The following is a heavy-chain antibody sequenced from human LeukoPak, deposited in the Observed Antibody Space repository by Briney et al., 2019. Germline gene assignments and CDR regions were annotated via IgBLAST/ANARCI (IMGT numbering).Heavy chain of an antibody. D-gene: IGHD5-18*01. J-gene: IGHJ4*02. Sequence: GGSLRLSCAASGFTFNTYSMNWVRQAPGKGLEWVAIISYDGSNKYYADSVKGRFTISRDNSKNTLYLQMNSLRAEDTAVYYCAREGMDTLGYFDYWGQGTLVTVSS. CDR1: GFTFNTYS. CDR3: AREGMDTLGYFDY. V-gene: IGHV3-30*03. CDR2: ISYDGSNK.